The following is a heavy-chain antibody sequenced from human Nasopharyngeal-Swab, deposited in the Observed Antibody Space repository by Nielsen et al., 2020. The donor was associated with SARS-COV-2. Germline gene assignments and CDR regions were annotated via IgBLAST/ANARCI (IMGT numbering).Heavy chain of an antibody. V-gene: IGHV3-30*18. J-gene: IGHJ6*02. CDR3: AKGEYSLRFFYYGMDV. D-gene: IGHD6-6*01. CDR2: ISYDGSNK. Sequence: WIRQPPGKGLEWVAVISYDGSNKYYADSVKGRFTISRDNSKNTLYLQMISLRAEDTAVYYCAKGEYSLRFFYYGMDVWGQGTTVTVSS.